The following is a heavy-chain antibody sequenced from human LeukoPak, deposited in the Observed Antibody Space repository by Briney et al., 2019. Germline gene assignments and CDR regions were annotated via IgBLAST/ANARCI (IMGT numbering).Heavy chain of an antibody. D-gene: IGHD1-1*01. V-gene: IGHV3-66*02. Sequence: GGSLRLSCAASGFTVSSNYMSWVRQAPGKGLEWVSVIYSGGGTYYADSVKGRFTISRDNSKNTLYLQMNSLRAEDTAVYYCARELAGSRYFQHWGQGTLVTVSS. J-gene: IGHJ1*01. CDR1: GFTVSSNY. CDR3: ARELAGSRYFQH. CDR2: IYSGGGT.